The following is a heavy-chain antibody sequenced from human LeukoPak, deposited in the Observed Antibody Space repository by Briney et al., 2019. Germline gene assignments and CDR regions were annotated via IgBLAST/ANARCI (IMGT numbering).Heavy chain of an antibody. CDR2: INHSGST. CDR1: GGSFSGYY. Sequence: SETLSLTCAVYGGSFSGYYWSWIRQPPGKGLEWIGEINHSGSTNYNPSLKSRVTISVDTSKNQFSLKLSSVTAADTAVYYCARGSGVTMIVVVSGAFDIWGQGTMVTVSS. V-gene: IGHV4-34*01. D-gene: IGHD3-22*01. J-gene: IGHJ3*02. CDR3: ARGSGVTMIVVVSGAFDI.